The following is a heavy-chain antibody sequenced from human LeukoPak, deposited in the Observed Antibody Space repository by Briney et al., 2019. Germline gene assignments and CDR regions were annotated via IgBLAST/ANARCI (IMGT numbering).Heavy chain of an antibody. D-gene: IGHD3-9*01. V-gene: IGHV3-30-3*01. Sequence: GGSLRLSCAASGFTFSSYAMHWVRQAPGKGLEWVAVISYDGTNKYYADSVKGRFTISRDNSKNTLFLQVNSLRTEDTAVYYCARGPPRGDILTGYHDYWGQGTLVTVSS. CDR2: ISYDGTNK. CDR1: GFTFSSYA. CDR3: ARGPPRGDILTGYHDY. J-gene: IGHJ4*02.